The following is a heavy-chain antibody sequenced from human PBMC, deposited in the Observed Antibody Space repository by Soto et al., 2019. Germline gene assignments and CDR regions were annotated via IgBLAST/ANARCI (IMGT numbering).Heavy chain of an antibody. V-gene: IGHV1-8*02. J-gene: IGHJ5*01. CDR3: TRAYGAETFDF. CDR1: GYTFNNYD. D-gene: IGHD3-10*01. Sequence: GASVKVSRKASGYTFNNYDIHWVRQAPGHGLEWMGWMNPNSGNTGYAQNFRGRVTMTQNTAIGTAYMELSSLRSDDTATYYCTRAYGAETFDFWGQGTRVTVSS. CDR2: MNPNSGNT.